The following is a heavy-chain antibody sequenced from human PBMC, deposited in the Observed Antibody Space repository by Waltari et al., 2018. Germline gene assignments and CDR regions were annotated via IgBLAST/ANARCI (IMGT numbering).Heavy chain of an antibody. CDR1: GFTFSSYA. CDR3: AKWRYSSSWYEGGMDV. Sequence: EVQLLESGGGLVQPGGSLRLSCAASGFTFSSYAMSWVRQAPGKGLEWVSAISVSWGSTYYADSVKGRFTISRDNSKNTLYLQMNSLRAEDTAVYYCAKWRYSSSWYEGGMDVWGQGTTVTVSS. CDR2: ISVSWGST. D-gene: IGHD6-13*01. J-gene: IGHJ6*02. V-gene: IGHV3-23*01.